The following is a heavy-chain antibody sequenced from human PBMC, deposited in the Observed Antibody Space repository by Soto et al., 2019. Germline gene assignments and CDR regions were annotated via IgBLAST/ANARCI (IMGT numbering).Heavy chain of an antibody. CDR1: GLTFSSYS. CDR2: ISSSSSTI. D-gene: IGHD6-19*01. CDR3: ARDVRGSDWYYLDY. V-gene: IGHV3-48*01. Sequence: GGSLRLSCAASGLTFSSYSMNWVRQAPGKGLEWISYISSSSSTIYYADSVKGRFTISRDNAKNSLYLQMNSLRAEDTAVYYCARDVRGSDWYYLDYWGQGTLVTASS. J-gene: IGHJ4*02.